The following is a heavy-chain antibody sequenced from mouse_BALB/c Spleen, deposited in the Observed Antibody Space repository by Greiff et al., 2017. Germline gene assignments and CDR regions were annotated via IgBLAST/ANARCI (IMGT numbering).Heavy chain of an antibody. CDR3: AKADGNYGLFAY. CDR1: GYTFSSYW. J-gene: IGHJ3*01. CDR2: ILPGSGST. D-gene: IGHD2-1*01. V-gene: IGHV1-9*01. Sequence: QVQLKQSGAELMKPGASVKISCKATGYTFSSYWIEWVKRRPGHGLEWIGEILPGSGSTNYNEKFKGKATFTADTSSNTAYMQLSSLTSEDSAVYYCAKADGNYGLFAYWGQGTLVTVSA.